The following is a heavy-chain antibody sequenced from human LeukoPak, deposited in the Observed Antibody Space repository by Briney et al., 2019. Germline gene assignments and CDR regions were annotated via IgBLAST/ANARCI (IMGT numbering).Heavy chain of an antibody. CDR3: ARAPYSSSSWHYYYYMDV. J-gene: IGHJ6*03. D-gene: IGHD6-6*01. CDR2: ICPGDSDT. CDR1: GYSFTSYW. Sequence: GESLKISCKGSGYSFTSYWIGWVRQMPGKGLEWMGIICPGDSDTRYSPSFQGQVTISADKSISTAYLQWSSLKASDTAMYYCARAPYSSSSWHYYYYMDVWGKGTTVTVSS. V-gene: IGHV5-51*01.